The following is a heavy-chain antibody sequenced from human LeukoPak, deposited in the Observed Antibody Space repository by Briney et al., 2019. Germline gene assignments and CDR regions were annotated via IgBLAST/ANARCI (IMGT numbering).Heavy chain of an antibody. CDR3: TYKSTGYSSGWPLGYYFDY. CDR2: ISGSGGST. CDR1: GIIFSGYA. D-gene: IGHD6-19*01. V-gene: IGHV3-23*01. Sequence: GGSLRLSCAASGIIFSGYAMSWVRQAPGKGLEWVSAISGSGGSTYYADSVKGRFTISRDNSKNTLYLQMNSLRAEDTAIYYCTYKSTGYSSGWPLGYYFDYWGQGTLVTVSS. J-gene: IGHJ4*02.